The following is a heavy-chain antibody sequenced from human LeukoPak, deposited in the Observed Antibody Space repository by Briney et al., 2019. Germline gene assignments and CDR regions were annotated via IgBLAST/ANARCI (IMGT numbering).Heavy chain of an antibody. CDR3: ARDLRDGYNSVWFDP. J-gene: IGHJ5*02. Sequence: SEPLSLTCTVSGGSISSYYWSWIRQPPGKGLEWIGYIYYGGSTNYNPSLKSRVTISVDTSKNQFSLKLSSVTAADTAVYYCARDLRDGYNSVWFDPWGQGTLVTVSS. V-gene: IGHV4-59*01. CDR1: GGSISSYY. D-gene: IGHD5-24*01. CDR2: IYYGGST.